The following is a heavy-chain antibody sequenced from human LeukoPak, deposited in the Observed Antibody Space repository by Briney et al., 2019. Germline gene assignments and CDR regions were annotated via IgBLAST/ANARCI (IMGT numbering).Heavy chain of an antibody. V-gene: IGHV3-30*04. CDR2: ISYDGSNK. CDR1: GFTFSSYA. CDR3: AKSGYNNFDWLFPPYYYYYMDV. Sequence: GGSLRLSCAASGFTFSSYAMHWVRQAPGKGLEWVAVISYDGSNKYYADSVKGRFTISRDNSKNTLYLQMNSLRAEDTAVYYCAKSGYNNFDWLFPPYYYYYMDVWGKGTTVTVSS. J-gene: IGHJ6*03. D-gene: IGHD3-9*01.